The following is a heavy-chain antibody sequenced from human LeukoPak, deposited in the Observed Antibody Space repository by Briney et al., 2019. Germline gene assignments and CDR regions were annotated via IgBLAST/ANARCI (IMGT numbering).Heavy chain of an antibody. J-gene: IGHJ5*02. CDR3: ARQRVRGKNWFDP. CDR2: IYYSGST. Sequence: SETLSLTCTVSGASISSGHYYWTWIRQPPGKGLEWIGSIYYSGSTYYNPSLKSRVTISVDTSKNQFSLKLSSVTAADTAVYYCARQRVRGKNWFDPWGQGTLVTVSS. CDR1: GASISSGHYY. D-gene: IGHD3-10*01. V-gene: IGHV4-39*01.